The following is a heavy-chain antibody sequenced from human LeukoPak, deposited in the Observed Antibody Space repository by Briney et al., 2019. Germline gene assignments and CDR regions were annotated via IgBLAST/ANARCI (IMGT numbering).Heavy chain of an antibody. CDR2: INSDGSST. D-gene: IGHD4-17*01. CDR3: AREVTTGTLYGDYNWLDP. Sequence: PGGSPRLSCAASGFTFSSYWMHWVRQAPGKGLVWVSRINSDGSSTSYADSVKGRFTISRDNAKNTLYLQMNSLRAEDTAVYYCAREVTTGTLYGDYNWLDPWGQGTLVTVSS. J-gene: IGHJ5*02. V-gene: IGHV3-74*01. CDR1: GFTFSSYW.